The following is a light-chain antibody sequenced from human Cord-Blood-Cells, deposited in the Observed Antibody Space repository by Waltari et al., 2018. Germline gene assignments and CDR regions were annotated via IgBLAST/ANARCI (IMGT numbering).Light chain of an antibody. Sequence: QSALTQHASVSGSPGQSITISCTGTSSDVGGYNYVSWYQQHPGKAPKLMIYDVSNRPSGVSNRFSCSKSGNTASLTISGLQAEDEADYYCSSYTSSSTLVFGGGTKLTVL. J-gene: IGLJ3*02. CDR3: SSYTSSSTLV. V-gene: IGLV2-14*01. CDR1: SSDVGGYNY. CDR2: DVS.